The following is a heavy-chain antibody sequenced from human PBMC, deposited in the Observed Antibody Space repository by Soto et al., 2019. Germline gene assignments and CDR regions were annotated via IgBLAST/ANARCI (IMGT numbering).Heavy chain of an antibody. CDR3: ARARWFDP. J-gene: IGHJ5*02. V-gene: IGHV3-30-3*01. CDR2: ISYDGSNK. CDR1: GFTFSSYA. Sequence: GGSLRLSCAASGFTFSSYAMHWVRQAPGKGLEWVAVISYDGSNKYYADSVKGRFTISRDNSKNTLYLQMNSLRAEDTAVYYCARARWFDPWGQGTLVTVS.